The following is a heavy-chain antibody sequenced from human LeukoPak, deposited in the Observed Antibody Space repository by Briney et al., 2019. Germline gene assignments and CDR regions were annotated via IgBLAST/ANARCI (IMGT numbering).Heavy chain of an antibody. CDR2: INPNSGGA. D-gene: IGHD6-6*01. CDR1: GYTFTRDY. Sequence: ASVKVSCKASGYTFTRDYMHSLPQAPGQGLEWMGWINPNSGGANYAQKFQGRVTMTRDTSISTAYMELSRLRSDDTAVYYCARDRCTDSSSSFDNWGQGTLVTVSS. V-gene: IGHV1-2*02. CDR3: ARDRCTDSSSSFDN. J-gene: IGHJ4*02.